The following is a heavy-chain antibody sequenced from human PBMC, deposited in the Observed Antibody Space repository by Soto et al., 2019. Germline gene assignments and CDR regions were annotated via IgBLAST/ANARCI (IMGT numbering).Heavy chain of an antibody. D-gene: IGHD3-9*01. CDR1: GGSLRGYS. Sequence: SETLSLTCTVSGGSLRGYSWSWIRQSPGKGLEWIGYVYSGGGTNYSPSFMGRVTISVDTTDNQFSLKLNSVTAADTAVYYCAGEKTPMSPHYFYYGMDVWGQGTTVTVSS. CDR2: VYSGGGT. CDR3: AGEKTPMSPHYFYYGMDV. V-gene: IGHV4-59*01. J-gene: IGHJ6*02.